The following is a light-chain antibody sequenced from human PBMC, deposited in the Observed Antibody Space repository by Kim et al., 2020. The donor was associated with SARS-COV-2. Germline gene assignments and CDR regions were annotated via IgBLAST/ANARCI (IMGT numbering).Light chain of an antibody. J-gene: IGLJ3*02. CDR1: SLRSYY. Sequence: LGPSVRITVQGDSLRSYYASWYQQKPGQAPVLVIYGKNNRPSGIPDRFSGSSSGNTASLTITGAQAEDEADFYCNSRDSSGNHLVVGGGTQLTVL. CDR3: NSRDSSGNHLV. CDR2: GKN. V-gene: IGLV3-19*01.